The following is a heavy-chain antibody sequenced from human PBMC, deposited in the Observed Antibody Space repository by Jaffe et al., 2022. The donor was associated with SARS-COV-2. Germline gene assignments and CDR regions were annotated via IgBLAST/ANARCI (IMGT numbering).Heavy chain of an antibody. V-gene: IGHV3-74*01. D-gene: IGHD5-18*01. CDR3: ARGDRDTAMAAYYFDY. J-gene: IGHJ4*02. CDR1: GFTFSSYW. Sequence: EVQLVESGGGLVQPGGSLRLSCAASGFTFSSYWMHWVRQAPGKGLVWVSRINSDGSSTSYADSVKGRFTISRDNAKNTLYLQMNSLRAEDTAVYYCARGDRDTAMAAYYFDYWGQGTLVTVSS. CDR2: INSDGSST.